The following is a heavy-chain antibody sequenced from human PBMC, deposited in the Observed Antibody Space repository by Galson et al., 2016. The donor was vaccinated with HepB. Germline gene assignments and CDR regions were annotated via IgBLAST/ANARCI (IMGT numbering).Heavy chain of an antibody. Sequence: TLSLTCTVSGDSVSSDNYYWSWIRQPPGKGLEWIGFISYSGSTSSHPSLKSRVAMSVDTSKNQFSLKLSSVTAADTAVYYWGIVLRYFDWGWGLDVWGQGTTVTVSS. D-gene: IGHD3-9*01. CDR1: GDSVSSDNYY. CDR2: ISYSGST. J-gene: IGHJ6*02. CDR3: GIVLRYFDWGWGLDV. V-gene: IGHV4-61*01.